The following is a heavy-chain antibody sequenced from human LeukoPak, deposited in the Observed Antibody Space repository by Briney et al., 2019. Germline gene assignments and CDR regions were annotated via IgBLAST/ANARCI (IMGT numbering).Heavy chain of an antibody. CDR3: AKAPVTTCGGAYCYPFDY. Sequence: PGGSLRLSCAASGFTFSSYAMSWVRQAPGKGLEWVSGISGSGGSTYYADSVKGRFTISRDSSKNTLFLQMNRLRPEDAAVYYCAKAPVTTCGGAYCYPFDYWGQGTLVTVSS. V-gene: IGHV3-23*01. J-gene: IGHJ4*02. CDR2: ISGSGGST. D-gene: IGHD2-21*01. CDR1: GFTFSSYA.